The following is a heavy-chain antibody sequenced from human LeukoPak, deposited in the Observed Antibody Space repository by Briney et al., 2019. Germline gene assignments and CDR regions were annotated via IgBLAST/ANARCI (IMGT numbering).Heavy chain of an antibody. CDR3: AKDYCSSTSCYIPEVALMDV. Sequence: GGSLRLSCAASGFTFSSFSMNWVRQAPGKGLEWVSYISSSSSTIYYADSVKGRFTISRDNSKNTLYLQMNSLRAEDTAVYYCAKDYCSSTSCYIPEVALMDVWGQGTTVTVSS. CDR1: GFTFSSFS. V-gene: IGHV3-48*01. D-gene: IGHD2-2*02. CDR2: ISSSSSTI. J-gene: IGHJ6*02.